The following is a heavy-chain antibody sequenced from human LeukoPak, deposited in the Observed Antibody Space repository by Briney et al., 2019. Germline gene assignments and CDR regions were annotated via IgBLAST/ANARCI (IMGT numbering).Heavy chain of an antibody. J-gene: IGHJ4*02. CDR2: IYSGGST. Sequence: GGSLRLSCAASGFTFSSYAMSWVRQGPGKGLEWVSVIYSGGSTYYADSVKGRFTISRHNSKNTLYLQMNSLRAEDTAVYYCARAPEWLIFDYWGQGTLVTVSS. V-gene: IGHV3-53*04. CDR1: GFTFSSYA. D-gene: IGHD6-19*01. CDR3: ARAPEWLIFDY.